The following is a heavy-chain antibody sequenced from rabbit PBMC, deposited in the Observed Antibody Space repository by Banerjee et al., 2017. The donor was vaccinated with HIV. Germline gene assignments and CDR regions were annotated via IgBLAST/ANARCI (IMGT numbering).Heavy chain of an antibody. CDR2: IGTGDGDN. CDR3: ARETWGSTGNYGL. J-gene: IGHJ4*01. V-gene: IGHV1S40*01. D-gene: IGHD7-1*01. CDR1: GFSFSSGYD. Sequence: VESGGGLVKPGASLTLTCTASGFSFSSGYDMCWFRQAPGKGLERVGCIGTGDGDNYNANWAKGRFTISKAPSTTVTLQVTSLTAADTATYFCARETWGSTGNYGLWGPGTLVTVS.